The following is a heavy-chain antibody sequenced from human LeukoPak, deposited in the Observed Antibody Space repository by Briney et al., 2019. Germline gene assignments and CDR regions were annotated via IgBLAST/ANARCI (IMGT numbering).Heavy chain of an antibody. Sequence: GGSLRLSCAASGFTFRTYWMDWVRRAPGKGLEWVANINQDGSQKYYVDSVKGRFTISRDNAKNSLYLQMNSLRAEDTAVYYCARDGYSFGHDFDYWGQGTLVTVSS. J-gene: IGHJ4*02. CDR1: GFTFRTYW. CDR2: INQDGSQK. D-gene: IGHD5-18*01. V-gene: IGHV3-7*01. CDR3: ARDGYSFGHDFDY.